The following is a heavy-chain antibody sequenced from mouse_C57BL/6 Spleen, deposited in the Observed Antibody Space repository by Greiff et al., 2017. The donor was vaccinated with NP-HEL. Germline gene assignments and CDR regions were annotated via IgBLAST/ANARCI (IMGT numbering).Heavy chain of an antibody. CDR3: TTYWGYAMDY. CDR2: IDPENGDT. Sequence: EVKLMESGAELVRPGASVKLSCTASGFNIKDDYMHWVKQRPEQGLEWIGWIDPENGDTEYASKFQGKATITADTSSNTAYLQLSSLTSEDTAVYYCTTYWGYAMDYWGQGTSVTVSS. V-gene: IGHV14-4*01. J-gene: IGHJ4*01. CDR1: GFNIKDDY.